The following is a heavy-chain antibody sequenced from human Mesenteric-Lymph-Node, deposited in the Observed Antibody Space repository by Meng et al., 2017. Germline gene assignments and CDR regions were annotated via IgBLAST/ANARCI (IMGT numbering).Heavy chain of an antibody. V-gene: IGHV4-31*03. CDR2: IYYSGST. J-gene: IGHJ4*02. Sequence: LRLSCPVAGGAISSGGYYWSWIRQHPGKGLEWIGYIYYSGSTYYNPSLKSRVTISVDTSKNQFSLKLSSVTAADTAVYYCARDLTMRVPFDYWGQGTLVTVSS. D-gene: IGHD3-22*01. CDR1: GGAISSGGYY. CDR3: ARDLTMRVPFDY.